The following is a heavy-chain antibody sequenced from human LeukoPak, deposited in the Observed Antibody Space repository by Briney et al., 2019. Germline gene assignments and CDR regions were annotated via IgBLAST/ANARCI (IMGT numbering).Heavy chain of an antibody. CDR1: GYTFTAYY. V-gene: IGHV1-2*06. J-gene: IGHJ4*02. D-gene: IGHD2/OR15-2a*01. CDR3: ATWGGSFYDY. CDR2: IDPNSDGT. Sequence: ASVKVSCKASGYTFTAYYIHWVRQAPGQGLEWMGQIDPNSDGTKYAQKFQGRVTMTRDTSISTVYMQVSRLRSDDTAVYYCATWGGSFYDYWGQGTLVTVSS.